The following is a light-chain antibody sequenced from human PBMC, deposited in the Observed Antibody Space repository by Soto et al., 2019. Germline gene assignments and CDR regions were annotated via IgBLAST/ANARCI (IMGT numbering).Light chain of an antibody. J-gene: IGKJ4*01. V-gene: IGKV1-39*01. CDR3: QQSFTTPLT. CDR1: QNIGRF. Sequence: DIQMTQSPSSLSASVGDRVTITCRARQNIGRFLNWHQQNPGKAPNVMINVASTLRSGVPSRFSGSGSGTDFNLTINSLQPEDFATYFCQQSFTTPLTFGGGTKVEIK. CDR2: VAS.